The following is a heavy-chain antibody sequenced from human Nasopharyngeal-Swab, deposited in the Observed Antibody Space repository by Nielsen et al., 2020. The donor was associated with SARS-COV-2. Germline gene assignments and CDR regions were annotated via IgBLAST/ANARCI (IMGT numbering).Heavy chain of an antibody. CDR3: ARARITMIVVVDAFDI. CDR1: GGSISSGGYY. Sequence: LRLSCTVSGGSISSGGYYWSWIRQHPGKGLEWIGYIYYSGSTYYNPSLKSRVTISVDTSKNQFSLKLSSVTAADTAVYCCARARITMIVVVDAFDIWGQGTMVTVSS. CDR2: IYYSGST. D-gene: IGHD3-22*01. J-gene: IGHJ3*02. V-gene: IGHV4-31*03.